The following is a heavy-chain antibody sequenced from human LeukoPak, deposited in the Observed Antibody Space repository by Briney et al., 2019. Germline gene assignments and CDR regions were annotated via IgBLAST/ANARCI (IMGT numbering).Heavy chain of an antibody. CDR2: IYTSGST. J-gene: IGHJ4*02. CDR3: ARGRANFDY. Sequence: SETLSLTCTVSGCSISSSSYYWGWIRQPAGKGLEWIGRIYTSGSTNYNPSLKSRVTISVDTSKNQFSLKLSSVTAADTAVYYCARGRANFDYWGQGTLVTVSS. CDR1: GCSISSSSYY. V-gene: IGHV4-61*02.